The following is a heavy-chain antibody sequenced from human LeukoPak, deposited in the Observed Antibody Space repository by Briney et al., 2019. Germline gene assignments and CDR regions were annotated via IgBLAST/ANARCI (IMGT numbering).Heavy chain of an antibody. V-gene: IGHV1-69*05. CDR3: ARGPIAARPLSPDY. CDR1: GGTFSSYA. Sequence: ASVKVSCKASGGTFSSYAISWVRQAPGQGLEWMGRIIPIFGTANYAQKFQGRVTITTDESTSTAYMELSSLRSEDTAVYYCARGPIAARPLSPDYWGQGTLVTVSS. J-gene: IGHJ4*02. D-gene: IGHD6-6*01. CDR2: IIPIFGTA.